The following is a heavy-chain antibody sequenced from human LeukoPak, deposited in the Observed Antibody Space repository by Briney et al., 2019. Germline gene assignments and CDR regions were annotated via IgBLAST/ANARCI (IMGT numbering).Heavy chain of an antibody. CDR1: GGSISSSSYY. CDR2: IYYSGST. D-gene: IGHD3-3*01. V-gene: IGHV4-39*02. Sequence: SETLSLTCTVSGGSISSSSYYWGWIRQPPGKGLEWIGSIYYSGSTYYNPSLKSRVTISVDTSKNQFSLKLSSVTAADTAVHYCARESITIFRQFDPWGQGTLVTVSS. J-gene: IGHJ5*02. CDR3: ARESITIFRQFDP.